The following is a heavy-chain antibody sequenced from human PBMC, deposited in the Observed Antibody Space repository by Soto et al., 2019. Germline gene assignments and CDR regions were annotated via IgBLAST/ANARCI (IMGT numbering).Heavy chain of an antibody. CDR3: ANSDVFFFQAEDGIRDL. CDR2: ISGSGGST. Sequence: QAAGKGREWFSAISGSGGSTYYADSVKGRFTISRDNSKNTLYLQMNSLRAEDTAVYYCANSDVFFFQAEDGIRDL. V-gene: IGHV3-23*01. D-gene: IGHD2-21*01. J-gene: IGHJ2*01.